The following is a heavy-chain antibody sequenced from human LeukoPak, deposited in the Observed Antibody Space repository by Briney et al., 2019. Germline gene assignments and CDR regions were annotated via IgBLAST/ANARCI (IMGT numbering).Heavy chain of an antibody. CDR2: ISGSGGST. CDR1: GFTFSSYA. D-gene: IGHD6-13*01. CDR3: AKSILRAAAGTN. V-gene: IGHV3-23*01. J-gene: IGHJ4*02. Sequence: HSGGSLRLSCAASGFTFSSYAMSWVRQAPGKGLEWVSAISGSGGSTYYADSVKGRFTISRDNSKNTLYLQMNSLRAEDTAVYYCAKSILRAAAGTNWGQGTLVTVSS.